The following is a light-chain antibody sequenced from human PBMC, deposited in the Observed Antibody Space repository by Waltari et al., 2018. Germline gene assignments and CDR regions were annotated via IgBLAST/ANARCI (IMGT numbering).Light chain of an antibody. CDR2: GAS. CDR1: QRGSRA. CDR3: QHYVSLPVT. V-gene: IGKV3-20*01. J-gene: IGKJ1*01. Sequence: EIVLTQSPGTLSLSPGERATLSCRASQRGSRALAWYQQNPGQAPRLLIYGASNRATGIPDRCSGSGSGTDFSLIISRLEPEDFAVYYCQHYVSLPVTFGQGTKVEIK.